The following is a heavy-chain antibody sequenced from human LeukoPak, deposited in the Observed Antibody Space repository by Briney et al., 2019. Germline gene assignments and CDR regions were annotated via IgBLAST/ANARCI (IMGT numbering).Heavy chain of an antibody. J-gene: IGHJ5*02. D-gene: IGHD2-15*01. CDR1: AGLISSYN. V-gene: IGHV4-4*07. CDR3: AEAHFYCSGGSCYPNWFDP. CDR2: IYTSGST. Sequence: PSETLSLTXTVSAGLISSYNWSWIWQPACKRVEWIGRIYTSGSTNYNPPLKSRLTTSVDTSKHQFSLQLRSVTAADTAVYYCAEAHFYCSGGSCYPNWFDPWGQGTLVTVSS.